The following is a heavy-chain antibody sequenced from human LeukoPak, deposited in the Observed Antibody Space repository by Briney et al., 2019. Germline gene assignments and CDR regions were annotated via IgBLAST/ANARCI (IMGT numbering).Heavy chain of an antibody. Sequence: GGSLRLSCAASGFTFSSYSMNWVRQAPGKGLEWVSYISSSSTIYYADSVKGRFTISRDNAQNSLYLQMNSLRAEDTAIYYCVRDRGTYRPIDYWGQGTLVTVSS. CDR1: GFTFSSYS. J-gene: IGHJ4*02. CDR2: ISSSSTI. V-gene: IGHV3-48*04. CDR3: VRDRGTYRPIDY. D-gene: IGHD1-26*01.